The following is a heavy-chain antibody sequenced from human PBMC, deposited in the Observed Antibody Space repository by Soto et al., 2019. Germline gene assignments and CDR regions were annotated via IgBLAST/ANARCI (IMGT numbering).Heavy chain of an antibody. J-gene: IGHJ6*02. CDR2: INAFNGNT. Sequence: QVQLVQSGAEVKTPGASVKVSCKASGYTFTSYSISWMRQAPGQGLEWMGWINAFNGNTNYAPKFQGRVTMTTDTSKSIVYMALRSLRSDDTAVYYCARDWDNSGWGGGRGMDVWGQGTTVIVSS. CDR1: GYTFTSYS. D-gene: IGHD6-19*01. V-gene: IGHV1-18*01. CDR3: ARDWDNSGWGGGRGMDV.